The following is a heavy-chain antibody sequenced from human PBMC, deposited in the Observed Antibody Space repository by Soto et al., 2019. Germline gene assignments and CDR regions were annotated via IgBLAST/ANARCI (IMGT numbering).Heavy chain of an antibody. Sequence: GVSLRLSYAASGFPFSSYAMNLVRQAPGKGLEWVSSISGSETYVSYAESVRGRFTISRDNSKNSLYLQLNSLRAEDTAIYFCARDPVAVNLSYYFDYWGQGTTVTVSS. CDR1: GFPFSSYA. CDR3: ARDPVAVNLSYYFDY. J-gene: IGHJ4*02. D-gene: IGHD6-19*01. V-gene: IGHV3-21*01. CDR2: ISGSETYV.